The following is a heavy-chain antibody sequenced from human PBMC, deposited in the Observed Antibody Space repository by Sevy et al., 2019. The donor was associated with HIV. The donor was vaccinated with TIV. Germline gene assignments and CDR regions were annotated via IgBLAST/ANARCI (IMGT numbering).Heavy chain of an antibody. J-gene: IGHJ3*02. CDR1: GGSFSGYY. Sequence: SETLSLTCAVYGGSFSGYYWSWIRQPPGKGLEWIGEINHSGGTNYNPSLKSRVTISADTSKNQFSLKLNSVTAADTAVYYCARHCTGSSCSHAFDIWGQGRMVTVSS. V-gene: IGHV4-34*01. D-gene: IGHD2-15*01. CDR2: INHSGGT. CDR3: ARHCTGSSCSHAFDI.